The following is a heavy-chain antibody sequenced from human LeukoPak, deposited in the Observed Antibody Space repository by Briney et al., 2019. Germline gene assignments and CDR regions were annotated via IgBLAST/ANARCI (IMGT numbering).Heavy chain of an antibody. CDR2: VSSGGST. J-gene: IGHJ4*02. D-gene: IGHD5-12*01. V-gene: IGHV3-23*01. CDR3: ARAPRYGGYVIDY. CDR1: EFTFSSYA. Sequence: GGSLRLSCAASEFTFSSYAMNWVRQAPGKGLEWVSGVSSGGSTFYADSVKGRFTISRDNSKNTLYLQMNSLRAEDTAVYYCARAPRYGGYVIDYWGQGTLVTVSS.